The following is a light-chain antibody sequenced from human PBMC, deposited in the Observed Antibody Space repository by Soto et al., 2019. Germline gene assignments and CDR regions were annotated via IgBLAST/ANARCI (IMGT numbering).Light chain of an antibody. CDR2: EVS. CDR3: SSYTSSRYV. Sequence: QSALTQPASVSGSPGQSITISCTGTSSDVGGYNYGSWYQQHPGKAPKLMLYEVSNRPSGVSNRFSGSKSGNTASLTISGLQAEDEADYYCSSYTSSRYVFGTGTQLTVL. J-gene: IGLJ1*01. CDR1: SSDVGGYNY. V-gene: IGLV2-14*01.